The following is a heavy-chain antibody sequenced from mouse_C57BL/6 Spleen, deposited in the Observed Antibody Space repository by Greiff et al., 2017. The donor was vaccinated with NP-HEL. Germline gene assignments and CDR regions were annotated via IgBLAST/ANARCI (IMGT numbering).Heavy chain of an antibody. Sequence: QVQLQQPGAELVMPGASVKLSCKASGYTFTSYWMHWVKQRPGQGLEWIGEIDPSDSYTNYNQKFKGKSTLTVDKSSSTAYMQLSSLTSEDSAVYYCARSDFLGYFDVWGTGTTVTVSS. V-gene: IGHV1-69*01. CDR2: IDPSDSYT. J-gene: IGHJ1*03. CDR3: ARSDFLGYFDV. CDR1: GYTFTSYW.